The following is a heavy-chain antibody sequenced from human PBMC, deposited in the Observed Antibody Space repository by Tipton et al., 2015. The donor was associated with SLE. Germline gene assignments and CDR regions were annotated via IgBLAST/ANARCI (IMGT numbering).Heavy chain of an antibody. V-gene: IGHV3-30*03. CDR3: ASMTYDS. Sequence: SLRLSCAASGFTFSSYGMHWVRQAPGKGLEWVAVISYDGSNKYYADSVKGRFTISRDNSKNTLYLQMNSLRAEDTAVYYCASMTYDSWGQGTLVTVSS. D-gene: IGHD2-21*02. CDR1: GFTFSSYG. J-gene: IGHJ4*02. CDR2: ISYDGSNK.